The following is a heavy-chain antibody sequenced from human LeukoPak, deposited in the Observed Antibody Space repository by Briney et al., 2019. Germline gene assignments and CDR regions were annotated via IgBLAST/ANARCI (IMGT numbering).Heavy chain of an antibody. Sequence: SETLSLTCTVSGGSIRSYYWSWIRQPPGKGLEWIGYIYYTGSTNYNPSLKSRVTISVDTSKNQFSLNLISVTAADTAVYYCARVLPYSSGWGVDYRGQGALVTVSS. D-gene: IGHD6-19*01. V-gene: IGHV4-59*01. CDR2: IYYTGST. J-gene: IGHJ4*02. CDR1: GGSIRSYY. CDR3: ARVLPYSSGWGVDY.